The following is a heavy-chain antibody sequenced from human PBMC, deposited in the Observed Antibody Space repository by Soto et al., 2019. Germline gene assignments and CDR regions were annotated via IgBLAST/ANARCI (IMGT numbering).Heavy chain of an antibody. V-gene: IGHV3-30-3*01. CDR1: GFAFSSYA. D-gene: IGHD6-13*01. CDR2: ISYDGSNK. CDR3: ATEWGDKIAAADQMFYYGMDV. Sequence: QVQLVESGGGVVQPGRSLRLSCAASGFAFSSYAMLWVRQAPGKGLEWVAVISYDGSNKYYADSVKGRFTISRDNSKNTLYLQMNSLRAEDTAVYYCATEWGDKIAAADQMFYYGMDVWGQGTTVTVSS. J-gene: IGHJ6*02.